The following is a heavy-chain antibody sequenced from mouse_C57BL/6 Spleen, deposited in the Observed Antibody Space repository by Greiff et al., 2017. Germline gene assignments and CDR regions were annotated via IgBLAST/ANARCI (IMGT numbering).Heavy chain of an antibody. Sequence: LVESGAELVKPGASVKLSCKASGYTFTEYTIHWVKQRSGQGLEWIGWFYPGSGSIKYNEKFKDKATLTADKSSSTVYMELSRLTSEDSAVYFCARHEERIMITPAWFAYWGQGTLVTVSA. V-gene: IGHV1-62-2*01. D-gene: IGHD2-4*01. CDR3: ARHEERIMITPAWFAY. J-gene: IGHJ3*01. CDR2: FYPGSGSI. CDR1: GYTFTEYT.